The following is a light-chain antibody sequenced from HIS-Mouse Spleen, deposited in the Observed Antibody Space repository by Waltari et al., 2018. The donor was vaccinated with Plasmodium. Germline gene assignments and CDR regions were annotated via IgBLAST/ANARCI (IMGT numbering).Light chain of an antibody. V-gene: IGLV2-23*03. CDR3: CSYAGSSTFV. Sequence: QSALTQPASVSRSPGQSITIPCTGTRSDVGRYNLVSWYQKHPGKAPKLMIYEGSKRPSGVSNRFSGSKSGNTASLTISGLQAEDEADYYCCSYAGSSTFVFGGGTKLTVL. CDR1: RSDVGRYNL. CDR2: EGS. J-gene: IGLJ3*02.